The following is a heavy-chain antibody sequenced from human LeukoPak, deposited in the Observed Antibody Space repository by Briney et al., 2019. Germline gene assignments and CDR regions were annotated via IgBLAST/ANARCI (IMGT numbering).Heavy chain of an antibody. CDR3: ARVGYGDTDY. D-gene: IGHD4-17*01. CDR1: GGSFSGYY. J-gene: IGHJ4*02. CDR2: INHSGST. Sequence: SETLSLTCAVYGGSFSGYYWSWIRQPPGKGLEWIGEINHSGSTNYNPSLKSRVTISVDTSKNQFSLKLSSVTAADTAAYYCARVGYGDTDYWGQGTLVTVSS. V-gene: IGHV4-34*01.